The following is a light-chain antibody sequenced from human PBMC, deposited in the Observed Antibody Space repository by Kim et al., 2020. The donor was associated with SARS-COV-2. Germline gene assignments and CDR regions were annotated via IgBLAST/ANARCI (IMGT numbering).Light chain of an antibody. CDR3: GTWDDSLMGPV. J-gene: IGLJ7*01. CDR2: KSD. Sequence: ELTQPPSASGTPGQRVTLSCSGSTSNIGINTVNWYQQVPGTAPKPLVYKSDQRPSGVPDRFSGSKSGTSATLAISGLQSEDEADYYCGTWDDSLMGPVFGGGTQLTVL. V-gene: IGLV1-44*01. CDR1: TSNIGINT.